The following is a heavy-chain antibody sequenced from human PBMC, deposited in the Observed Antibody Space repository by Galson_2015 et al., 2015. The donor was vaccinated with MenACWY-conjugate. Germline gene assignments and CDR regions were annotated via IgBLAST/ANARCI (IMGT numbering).Heavy chain of an antibody. CDR1: GGSISSRGLS. Sequence: ETLSLTCSVSGGSISSRGLSWAWVRQPPGQGLEWIGTFYHTGRPYYSPSLNSRGHISLDTAKNQFSLRLNSVTAADTALYYCARRSARLTLGAFDIWGQGTMVTVSS. V-gene: IGHV4-39*01. D-gene: IGHD4-23*01. CDR3: ARRSARLTLGAFDI. CDR2: FYHTGRP. J-gene: IGHJ3*02.